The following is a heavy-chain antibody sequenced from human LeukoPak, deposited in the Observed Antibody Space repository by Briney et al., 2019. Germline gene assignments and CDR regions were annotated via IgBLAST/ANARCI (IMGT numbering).Heavy chain of an antibody. J-gene: IGHJ5*02. V-gene: IGHV3-30-3*01. Sequence: TGGSLRLSCAASGFTFSSYAMHWVRQAPGKGLEWVASISYDGSNKYYEDSVKGRFTSSRDNSKNTLYLQMNSLRAEDTAVYYCARDGYCSGGSCAENRFDPWGQGTLVTVSS. CDR1: GFTFSSYA. CDR3: ARDGYCSGGSCAENRFDP. CDR2: ISYDGSNK. D-gene: IGHD2-15*01.